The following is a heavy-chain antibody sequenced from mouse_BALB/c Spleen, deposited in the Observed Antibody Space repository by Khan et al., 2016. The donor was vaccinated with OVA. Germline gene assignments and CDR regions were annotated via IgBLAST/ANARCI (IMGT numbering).Heavy chain of an antibody. CDR2: INPSTDYT. J-gene: IGHJ3*01. CDR1: GYTFTSYW. D-gene: IGHD1-1*01. Sequence: VQLQQSGAELAKPGASVKMSCKASGYTFTSYWMHWVKQRPGQGLEWIGYINPSTDYTEYNQKFKDKATLTADKSSSTAYMQLTSLTSKDSAVYYCVNHGSSSAWFTYWGQGTLVTVSA. CDR3: VNHGSSSAWFTY. V-gene: IGHV1-7*01.